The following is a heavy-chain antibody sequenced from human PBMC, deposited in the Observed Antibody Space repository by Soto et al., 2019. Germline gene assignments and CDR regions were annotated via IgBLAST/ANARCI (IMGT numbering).Heavy chain of an antibody. J-gene: IGHJ3*02. CDR3: ASQAGSNAFDI. CDR1: GFTFSSYG. Sequence: GGSLRLSCAASGFTFSSYGMHWVRQAPGKGLEWVAVIWYDGSNKYYAESVKGRVTISRDNSQNTLYLQMNSLRAEDTAVYYCASQAGSNAFDIWGQGTMVTVSS. CDR2: IWYDGSNK. V-gene: IGHV3-33*01. D-gene: IGHD6-13*01.